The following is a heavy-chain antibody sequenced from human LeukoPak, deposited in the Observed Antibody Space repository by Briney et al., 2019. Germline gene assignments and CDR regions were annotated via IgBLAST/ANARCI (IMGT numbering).Heavy chain of an antibody. Sequence: SETLSLTCSVSGGSIRSTTYYWGWIRQPPGKRLEWIASIYYSGNTYYSPSLMSRVTISVDTSKNQFSLNLRSVTAADTAVYYCARGRYSSTMKVSGTPEGYYFDYWGQGTLVTVSS. J-gene: IGHJ4*02. CDR2: IYYSGNT. CDR1: GGSIRSTTYY. V-gene: IGHV4-39*07. D-gene: IGHD6-13*01. CDR3: ARGRYSSTMKVSGTPEGYYFDY.